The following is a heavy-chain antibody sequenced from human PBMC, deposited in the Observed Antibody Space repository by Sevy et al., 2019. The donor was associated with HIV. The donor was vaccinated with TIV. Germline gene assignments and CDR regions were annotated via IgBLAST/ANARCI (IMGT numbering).Heavy chain of an antibody. CDR2: ISAYNGNT. D-gene: IGHD2-2*02. CDR1: GYTFTSYG. V-gene: IGHV1-18*01. J-gene: IGHJ4*02. CDR3: ARERYCSSTSCYTEYYFDY. Sequence: ASVKFSCKASGYTFTSYGISWVRQAPGQGLEWMGWISAYNGNTNYAQKLQGRVTMTTDTSTSTAYMELRSLRSDDTAVYYCARERYCSSTSCYTEYYFDYWGQGTLVTVSS.